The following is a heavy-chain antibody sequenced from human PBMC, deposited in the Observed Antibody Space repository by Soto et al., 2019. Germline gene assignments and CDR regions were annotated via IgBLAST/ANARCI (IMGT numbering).Heavy chain of an antibody. V-gene: IGHV3-23*01. J-gene: IGHJ2*01. D-gene: IGHD6-13*01. CDR3: AKDLRGPEAGTWYFDL. CDR1: GLTFSGYS. Sequence: EVQLLESGGALVQPGGSLRLACATSGLTFSGYSMGWVRQAPGKGLEWVSSIVARGITTYYADSVKGRFTISRDNSKNTLYLQMSSMRDEETAVYYCAKDLRGPEAGTWYFDLWGRGTLVTVSS. CDR2: IVARGITT.